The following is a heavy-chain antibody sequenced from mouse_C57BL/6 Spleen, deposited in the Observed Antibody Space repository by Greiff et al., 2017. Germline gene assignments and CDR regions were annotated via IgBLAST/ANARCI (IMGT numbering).Heavy chain of an antibody. CDR3: ARFGDYEFPFDY. CDR2: IYPSDSET. V-gene: IGHV1-61*01. J-gene: IGHJ2*01. CDR1: GYTFTSYW. D-gene: IGHD2-4*01. Sequence: QVQLQQPGAELVRPGSSVKLSCKASGYTFTSYWMDWVKQRPGQGLEWIGNIYPSDSETHYNQKFKDKATLTVDKSSSTAYMQLSSLTSEDSAVYYCARFGDYEFPFDYWGQGTTLTVSS.